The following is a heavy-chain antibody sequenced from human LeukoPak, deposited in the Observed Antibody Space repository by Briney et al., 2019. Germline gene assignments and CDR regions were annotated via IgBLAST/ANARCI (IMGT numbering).Heavy chain of an antibody. CDR1: GFTFSNHG. V-gene: IGHV3-33*01. CDR3: ARDLAAARLDF. Sequence: PGGSPRLSCAASGFTFSNHGMHWVRQAPGKGLEWVANIWYDGSQEYYADTVKGRFTISRDISKNTLYLQMNSLRAKDTAVYYCARDLAAARLDFRGQGTLVTVSS. D-gene: IGHD6-6*01. CDR2: IWYDGSQE. J-gene: IGHJ4*02.